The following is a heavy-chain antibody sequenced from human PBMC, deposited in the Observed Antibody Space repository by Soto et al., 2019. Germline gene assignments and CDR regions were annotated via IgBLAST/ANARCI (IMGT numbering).Heavy chain of an antibody. CDR3: AFGGGLRLGEIYSSA. Sequence: QVQLVQSGAEVKKPGSSVKVSCKASGGTFSSYTISWVRQAPGQGLEWMGRIIPILGIANYAQKFQGRVTITADKSTSTANMEVSGLRSEDTAVYYWAFGGGLRLGEIYSSAWGQGTLVTVSS. CDR1: GGTFSSYT. J-gene: IGHJ5*02. D-gene: IGHD3-16*01. CDR2: IIPILGIA. V-gene: IGHV1-69*02.